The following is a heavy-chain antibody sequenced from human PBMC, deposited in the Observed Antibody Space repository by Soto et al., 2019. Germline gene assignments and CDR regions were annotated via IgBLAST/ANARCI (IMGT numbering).Heavy chain of an antibody. D-gene: IGHD4-4*01. J-gene: IGHJ3*02. CDR1: GGSISDYY. CDR2: LYYSGTT. CDR3: ARDNSNSGAFDI. Sequence: PSETLSLTCTVSGGSISDYYWSWIRQPPGKGLEWIGYLYYSGTTNYNPSLRSRVTISVDTSKNQFSLKLSSVTAADTAVYYCARDNSNSGAFDIWGQGTMVTVSS. V-gene: IGHV4-59*01.